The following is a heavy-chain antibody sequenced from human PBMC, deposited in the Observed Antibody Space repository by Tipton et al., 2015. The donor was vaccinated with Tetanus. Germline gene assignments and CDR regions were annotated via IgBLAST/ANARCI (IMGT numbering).Heavy chain of an antibody. D-gene: IGHD4-11*01. J-gene: IGHJ6*02. Sequence: LVKPTQTLSLTCAISGDSVSSNSAAWNWIRQSPSRGLEWLGRTYYRSKWYNDYAVSVKSRITINPDTSKNQFSLQLNSVTPEDTAVYYCARDTTVTKEDYYYYGMDVWGQGTTVTVSS. V-gene: IGHV6-1*01. CDR1: GDSVSSNSAA. CDR3: ARDTTVTKEDYYYYGMDV. CDR2: TYYRSKWYN.